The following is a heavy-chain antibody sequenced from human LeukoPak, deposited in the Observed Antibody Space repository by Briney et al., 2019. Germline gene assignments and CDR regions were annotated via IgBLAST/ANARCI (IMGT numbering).Heavy chain of an antibody. D-gene: IGHD3-10*01. V-gene: IGHV4-30-2*01. Sequence: PSQTLSLTCAVSGGSISSDGYSWSWIRQPPGKGLEWIGYIYHSGSTYYNPSLKSRVTISVDRSKNQFSLKLSSVTAADTAVYYCASMVRGVTLDPWGQGTLVTVSS. CDR1: GGSISSDGYS. CDR2: IYHSGST. J-gene: IGHJ5*02. CDR3: ASMVRGVTLDP.